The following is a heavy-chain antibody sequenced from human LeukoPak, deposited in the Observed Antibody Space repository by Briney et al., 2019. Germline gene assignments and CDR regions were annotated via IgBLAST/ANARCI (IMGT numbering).Heavy chain of an antibody. CDR2: IYYSGST. J-gene: IGHJ3*02. CDR3: ASPDLRSSGADAFDI. CDR1: GGSISSGGYY. D-gene: IGHD6-19*01. Sequence: PSETLSLTCTVSGGSISSGGYYWSWLRQHPGKGLEWIGYIYYSGSTYYNPSLKSRVTISVDTSKNQFSLKLSSVTAADTAVYYCASPDLRSSGADAFDIWGQGTMVTVSS. V-gene: IGHV4-31*03.